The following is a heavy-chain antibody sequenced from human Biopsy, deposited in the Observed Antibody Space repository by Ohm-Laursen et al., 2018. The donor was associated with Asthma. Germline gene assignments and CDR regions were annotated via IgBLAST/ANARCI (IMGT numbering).Heavy chain of an antibody. D-gene: IGHD4-17*01. Sequence: SLRLSCAASGFTFSSSAMSWVRQAPGKGLEWVSAITRSAGRTDYADSVKGRFTISRDNSKNTLYLQMNSLRAEDTAVYYCATFPYGDYLPLDYWGQGTLVTVSS. CDR1: GFTFSSSA. CDR2: ITRSAGRT. CDR3: ATFPYGDYLPLDY. J-gene: IGHJ4*02. V-gene: IGHV3-23*01.